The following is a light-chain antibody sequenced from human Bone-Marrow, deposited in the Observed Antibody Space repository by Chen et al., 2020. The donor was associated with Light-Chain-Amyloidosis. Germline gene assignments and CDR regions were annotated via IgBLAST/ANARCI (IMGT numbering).Light chain of an antibody. CDR2: DVS. CDR1: SSDVGGYNY. CDR3: SSYTTSSTLV. Sequence: QSALTQPASVSGSPGQSITISCTGTSSDVGGYNYVSWYQQHPGKAPKLMIYDVSNRPSGVSIRFSGSKSGNTVSLTISGLQAEDEADYYCSSYTTSSTLVFGTGTKVTVL. V-gene: IGLV2-14*03. J-gene: IGLJ1*01.